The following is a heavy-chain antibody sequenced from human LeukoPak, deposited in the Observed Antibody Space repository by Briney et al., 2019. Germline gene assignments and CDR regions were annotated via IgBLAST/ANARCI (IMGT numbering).Heavy chain of an antibody. Sequence: SETLSLTCAVYGGSFSGYYWSWLRQPPGKGLEWIGEINHGGRTNYNPSLTSRVTISVDTSTHPFSLTLSSVTAADPAVYYCARDHDGGYCSGGSCYNRGGSIDYWGQGTLVTVSS. CDR1: GGSFSGYY. CDR2: INHGGRT. J-gene: IGHJ4*02. CDR3: ARDHDGGYCSGGSCYNRGGSIDY. D-gene: IGHD2-15*01. V-gene: IGHV4-34*01.